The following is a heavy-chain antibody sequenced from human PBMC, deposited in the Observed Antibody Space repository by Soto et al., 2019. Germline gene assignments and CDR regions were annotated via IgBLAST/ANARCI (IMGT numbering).Heavy chain of an antibody. CDR2: IYYSGST. Sequence: PSETLSLTCTVSGGSISSYDGSWIRQPPGKGLEWIEYIYYSGSTNYNPSLKSRVTISVDTSKNQFSLKLSSVTAADTAVYYCARRVAAAGQNYYYYYMDVWGKGTTVTVSS. J-gene: IGHJ6*03. CDR3: ARRVAAAGQNYYYYYMDV. CDR1: GGSISSYD. V-gene: IGHV4-59*01. D-gene: IGHD6-13*01.